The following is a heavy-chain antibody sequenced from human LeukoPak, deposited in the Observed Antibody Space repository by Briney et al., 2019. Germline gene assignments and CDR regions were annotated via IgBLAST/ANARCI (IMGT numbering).Heavy chain of an antibody. D-gene: IGHD3-22*01. CDR2: IYRSGST. CDR3: ARHADYYESTSYFWDY. V-gene: IGHV4-38-2*02. CDR1: RYSISSGYY. J-gene: IGHJ4*02. Sequence: SETLFLTCTVSRYSISSGYYWGWIRQPPGQGLEWIGSIYRSGSTYYNSSLKSRVTISVDTSKNQFSLKLSSVTAADTAVYYCARHADYYESTSYFWDYWGQGTLVTVSS.